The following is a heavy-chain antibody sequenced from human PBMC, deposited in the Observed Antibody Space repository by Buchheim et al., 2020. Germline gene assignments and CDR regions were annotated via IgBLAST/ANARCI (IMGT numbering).Heavy chain of an antibody. J-gene: IGHJ4*02. CDR1: GFIFSDYY. V-gene: IGHV3-11*01. CDR2: ISDSGNAI. CDR3: SRGQYSVAY. D-gene: IGHD6-19*01. Sequence: QVQLVESGGALVKPGGSLRLSCAASGFIFSDYYMDWIRQAPGKGLEWIAYISDSGNAIYYTDSVRGRFTISRDNAKNSLYLQMNSLRADETAVYYCSRGQYSVAYWGQGTL.